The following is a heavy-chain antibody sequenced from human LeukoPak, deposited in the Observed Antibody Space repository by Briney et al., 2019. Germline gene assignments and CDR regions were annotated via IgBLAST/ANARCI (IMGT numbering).Heavy chain of an antibody. Sequence: GESLKISCKGSGYSFTSYWIGWVRQMPGKGLEWMGIIYPGDSDTRYSPSFQGQVTISADKSISTAYLQWSSLKASDTAMYYCARRDYDFWSGPGGFDPWGQGTLVTVSS. CDR2: IYPGDSDT. CDR1: GYSFTSYW. CDR3: ARRDYDFWSGPGGFDP. V-gene: IGHV5-51*01. J-gene: IGHJ5*02. D-gene: IGHD3-3*01.